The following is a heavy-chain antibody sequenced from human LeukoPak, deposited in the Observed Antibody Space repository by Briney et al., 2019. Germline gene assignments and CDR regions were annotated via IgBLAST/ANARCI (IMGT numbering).Heavy chain of an antibody. Sequence: GGSLRLSCAASGFTFSTYSMNWVRQAPGRGLVWVSYISSSSSTIYYADSVKGRFTISRDNAKNSLYLQMNSLRGEDTAVYYCASLRATVTTPDYWGQGTLVTVSS. CDR3: ASLRATVTTPDY. V-gene: IGHV3-48*01. CDR1: GFTFSTYS. J-gene: IGHJ4*02. CDR2: ISSSSSTI. D-gene: IGHD4-17*01.